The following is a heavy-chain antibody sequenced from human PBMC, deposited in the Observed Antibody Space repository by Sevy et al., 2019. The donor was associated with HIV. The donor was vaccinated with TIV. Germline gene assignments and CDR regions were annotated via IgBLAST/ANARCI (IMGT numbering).Heavy chain of an antibody. CDR2: IKQDGSEK. D-gene: IGHD5-12*01. CDR3: AREGNVDMIYYYYGMDV. Sequence: GRSLRLSCAASGFTFSSYWMSWVRQAPGKGLEWVANIKQDGSEKYYVDSVKGRFTISRDNAKNSLYLQMNSLRAEDTAVYYCAREGNVDMIYYYYGMDVWGQGTTVTVSS. CDR1: GFTFSSYW. J-gene: IGHJ6*02. V-gene: IGHV3-7*01.